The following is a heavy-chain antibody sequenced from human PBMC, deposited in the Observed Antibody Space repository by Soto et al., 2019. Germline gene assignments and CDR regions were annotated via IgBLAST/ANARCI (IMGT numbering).Heavy chain of an antibody. CDR1: SGSISSSNW. Sequence: SETLSLTCAVSSGSISSSNWWSWVRQPPGKGLEWIGEIYHSGSTNYNPSLKSRVTISVDKSKNQFSLKLSSVTAADTAVYYCARDNIAMVRGVINVRYLDYWGQGTLVTVSS. CDR2: IYHSGST. CDR3: ARDNIAMVRGVINVRYLDY. V-gene: IGHV4-4*02. J-gene: IGHJ4*02. D-gene: IGHD3-10*01.